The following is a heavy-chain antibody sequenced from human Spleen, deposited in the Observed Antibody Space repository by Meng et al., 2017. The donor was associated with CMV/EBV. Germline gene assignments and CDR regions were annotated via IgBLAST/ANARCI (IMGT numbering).Heavy chain of an antibody. J-gene: IGHJ4*02. CDR1: GFTFDDYG. CDR2: ITASGGSK. Sequence: GESLKISCAASGFTFDDYGMSWVRQAPGKGLEWVSAITASGGSKYHADSVKGRFTISRDNSKNTLYLQMNSLRAEDAAVYYCAKDHSASWYRDYFDYWGQGTLVTVSS. D-gene: IGHD6-13*01. CDR3: AKDHSASWYRDYFDY. V-gene: IGHV3-23*01.